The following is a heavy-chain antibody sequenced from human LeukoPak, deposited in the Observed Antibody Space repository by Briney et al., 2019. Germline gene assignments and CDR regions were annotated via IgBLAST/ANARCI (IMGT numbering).Heavy chain of an antibody. CDR3: ARDYYYDSSGYYYVDY. CDR1: GFTFSSYA. D-gene: IGHD3-22*01. Sequence: GGSLRLSCAASGFTFSSYAMSWVRQAPGKGLEWVSAISGSGGCTYYADSVKGRFTISRDNSKNTLYLQMNSLRAEDTAVYYCARDYYYDSSGYYYVDYWGQGTLVTVSS. V-gene: IGHV3-23*01. J-gene: IGHJ4*02. CDR2: ISGSGGCT.